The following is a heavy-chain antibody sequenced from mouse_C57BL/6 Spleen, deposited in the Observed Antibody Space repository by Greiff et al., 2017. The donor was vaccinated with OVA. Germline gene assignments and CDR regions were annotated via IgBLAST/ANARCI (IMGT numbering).Heavy chain of an antibody. CDR1: GYTFTSYG. CDR2: IYPRSGNT. V-gene: IGHV1-81*01. D-gene: IGHD1-1*01. J-gene: IGHJ1*03. CDR3: ARDYGSNWYFDV. Sequence: VQLQQSGAELARPGASVKLSCKASGYTFTSYGISWVKQRTGQGLEWIGEIYPRSGNTYYNEKFKGKATLTADKSSSTAYMEIRSLTSEDSAVYFCARDYGSNWYFDVWGTGTTVTVSS.